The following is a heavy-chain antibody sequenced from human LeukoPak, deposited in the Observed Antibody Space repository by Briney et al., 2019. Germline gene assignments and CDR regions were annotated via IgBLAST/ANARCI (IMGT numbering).Heavy chain of an antibody. CDR2: ISYDGSNK. Sequence: GGSLRLSCAASGFTFSSYGMHWVRQAPGKGLEWVAVISYDGSNKYYADSVKGRFTISRDNSKNTLYLQMNSLRAEDTAVYYCARTRGLAGTGALPTYYYYYGMDVWGQGTTVTVSS. CDR3: ARTRGLAGTGALPTYYYYYGMDV. J-gene: IGHJ6*02. D-gene: IGHD6-13*01. CDR1: GFTFSSYG. V-gene: IGHV3-30*03.